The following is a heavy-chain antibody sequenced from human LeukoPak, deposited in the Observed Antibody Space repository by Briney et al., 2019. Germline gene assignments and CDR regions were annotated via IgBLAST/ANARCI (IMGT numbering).Heavy chain of an antibody. D-gene: IGHD3-3*01. Sequence: GGSLRLSCAASGFTFSNDWMNWVRQAPGKGLEWVGRIKSKIDGGATDHAAPVKGRFAISRDDSKNTLYLQMNSLKTEDTAVYYCTTDGVGSTYNYWGQGTLVTVAS. V-gene: IGHV3-15*07. CDR3: TTDGVGSTYNY. CDR2: IKSKIDGGAT. CDR1: GFTFSNDW. J-gene: IGHJ4*02.